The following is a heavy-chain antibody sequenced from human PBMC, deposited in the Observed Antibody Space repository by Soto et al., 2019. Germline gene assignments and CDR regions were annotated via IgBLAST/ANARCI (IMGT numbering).Heavy chain of an antibody. V-gene: IGHV3-30*03. CDR2: VSYDGITK. D-gene: IGHD5-12*01. CDR3: ARMDDWGTLGYYYFDF. J-gene: IGHJ4*02. Sequence: VAVVSYDGITKYYGDSVKGRFTISRDNSKNAVYLEMNSLRSEDTALYYCARMDDWGTLGYYYFDFWGQGTLVTVSS.